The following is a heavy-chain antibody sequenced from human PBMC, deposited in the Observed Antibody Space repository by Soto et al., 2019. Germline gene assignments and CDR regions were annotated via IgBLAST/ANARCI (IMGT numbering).Heavy chain of an antibody. J-gene: IGHJ6*02. CDR1: GGTFSDST. D-gene: IGHD1-1*01. CDR2: IIPIFDTA. Sequence: QVQLVQSGAELRKPGSSVKVSCKASGGTFSDSTINWVRQAPGQRLEWMGGIIPIFDTAIYAEKFQGRVTITADESTSTSFMEVSSLRSEDTAVYYCARNGTLTGYSYGMDVWGQGTMVTVSS. CDR3: ARNGTLTGYSYGMDV. V-gene: IGHV1-69*01.